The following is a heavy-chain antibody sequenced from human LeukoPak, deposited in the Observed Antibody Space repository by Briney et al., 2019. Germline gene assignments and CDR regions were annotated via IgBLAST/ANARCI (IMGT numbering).Heavy chain of an antibody. CDR3: TRPTVGYCSSTSCPIGI. J-gene: IGHJ4*02. Sequence: GGSLKLSCAASGFTFSGPAMHWVRQASGKGLEWVGRIRSKANSYATAYAASVKGRFTISRDDSKNTAYLQMNSLKTEDAAVYYCTRPTVGYCSSTSCPIGIWGQGTLVTVSS. CDR2: IRSKANSYAT. CDR1: GFTFSGPA. D-gene: IGHD2-2*01. V-gene: IGHV3-73*01.